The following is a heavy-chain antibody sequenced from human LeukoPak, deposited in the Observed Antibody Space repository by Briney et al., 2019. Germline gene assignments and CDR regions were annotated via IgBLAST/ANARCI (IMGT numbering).Heavy chain of an antibody. V-gene: IGHV4-61*02. Sequence: SQTLSLTCTVSGGSISSGSYYWSWIRQPAGKGLEWIGRIYYSGSTNYNPSLKSRVTISVDTSKNQFSLKLSSVTAADTAVYYCARGDYDILTGYPQHFDYWGQGTLVTVSS. CDR3: ARGDYDILTGYPQHFDY. J-gene: IGHJ4*02. CDR2: IYYSGST. D-gene: IGHD3-9*01. CDR1: GGSISSGSYY.